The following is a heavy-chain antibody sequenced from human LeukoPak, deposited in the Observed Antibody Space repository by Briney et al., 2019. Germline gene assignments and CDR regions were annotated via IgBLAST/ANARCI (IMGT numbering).Heavy chain of an antibody. J-gene: IGHJ4*02. CDR3: AKDRGYSGYDLDY. D-gene: IGHD5-12*01. CDR1: GFTFSSYG. CDR2: LRYDGSNK. V-gene: IGHV3-30*02. Sequence: GGSLRLPCAASGFTFSSYGMHWVRQAPGKGLEWVAFLRYDGSNKYYADSVKGRFTISRDNSKNTLYLQMNSLRAEDTAVYYCAKDRGYSGYDLDYWGQGTLVTVSS.